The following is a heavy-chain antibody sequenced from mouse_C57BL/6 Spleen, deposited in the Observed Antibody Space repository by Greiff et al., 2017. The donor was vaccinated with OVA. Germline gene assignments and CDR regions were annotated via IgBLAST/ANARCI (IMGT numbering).Heavy chain of an antibody. V-gene: IGHV1-80*01. CDR1: GYAFSSYW. CDR2: IYPGDGDT. J-gene: IGHJ2*01. CDR3: ARGLTGTLDY. Sequence: VNVVESGAELVKPGASVKISCKASGYAFSSYWMNWVKQRPGKGLEWIGQIYPGDGDTNYNGKFKGKATLTADKSSSTAYMQLSSLTSEDAAVYFCARGLTGTLDYWGQGTTLTVSS. D-gene: IGHD4-1*01.